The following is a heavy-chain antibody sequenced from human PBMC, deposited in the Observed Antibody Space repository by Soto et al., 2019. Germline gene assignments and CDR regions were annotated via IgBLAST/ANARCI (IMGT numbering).Heavy chain of an antibody. D-gene: IGHD1-26*01. Sequence: SETLSLTCTVSGGSISSYYWSWIRQPPGKGLEWIGYIYYSGSTNYNPSLKSRVTISVDTSKNQFSLKLSSVTAADTAVYYCARPATSGSCYYWGQGTLLNVSS. CDR1: GGSISSYY. CDR2: IYYSGST. CDR3: ARPATSGSCYY. V-gene: IGHV4-59*01. J-gene: IGHJ4*02.